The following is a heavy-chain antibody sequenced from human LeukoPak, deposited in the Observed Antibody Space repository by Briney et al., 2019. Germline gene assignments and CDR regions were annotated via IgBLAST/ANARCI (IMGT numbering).Heavy chain of an antibody. Sequence: GEALKISCQGSGYSFTSYWIGWVRQMPGKGLEWMGIIYSGDSDTRYSPSFQGQVTISADKSISTAYLQWSSLKASDTAMYYCARRVGSSSWEFDYWGQGTLVTVSS. D-gene: IGHD6-13*01. J-gene: IGHJ4*02. CDR1: GYSFTSYW. CDR3: ARRVGSSSWEFDY. V-gene: IGHV5-51*01. CDR2: IYSGDSDT.